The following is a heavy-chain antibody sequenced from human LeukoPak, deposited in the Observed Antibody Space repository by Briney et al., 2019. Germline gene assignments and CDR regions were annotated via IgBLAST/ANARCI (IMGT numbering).Heavy chain of an antibody. V-gene: IGHV4-4*07. Sequence: SETLSLTCTVSGGSITTHYWSWIRQPAGRELEWIGRVYTSGSTNYNPSLKSRVTMSVDTSKNQFSLKLSSVTATDTAVYYCARDASLYYDILSAYWFDPWGQGTLVTVSS. CDR1: GGSITTHY. CDR2: VYTSGST. CDR3: ARDASLYYDILSAYWFDP. D-gene: IGHD3-9*01. J-gene: IGHJ5*02.